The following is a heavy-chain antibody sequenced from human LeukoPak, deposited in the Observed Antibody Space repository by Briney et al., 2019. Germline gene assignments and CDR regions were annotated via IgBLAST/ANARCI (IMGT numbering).Heavy chain of an antibody. J-gene: IGHJ5*02. CDR2: ISGSGGST. Sequence: PGGSLRLSCAASGFTFSTYGITWVRQAPGKGLEWVSAISGSGGSTYYADSVKGRFTISRDNSKNTLYLQMNSLRAEDTAVYYCAKDRIAAAGPQGDPWGQGTLVTVSS. V-gene: IGHV3-23*01. CDR3: AKDRIAAAGPQGDP. D-gene: IGHD6-13*01. CDR1: GFTFSTYG.